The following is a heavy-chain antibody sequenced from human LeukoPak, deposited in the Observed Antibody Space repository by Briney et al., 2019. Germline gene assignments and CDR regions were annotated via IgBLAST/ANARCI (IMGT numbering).Heavy chain of an antibody. D-gene: IGHD2-2*01. CDR2: IYYIGST. CDR1: GGSISSADYY. J-gene: IGHJ6*02. CDR3: ARDPSTRDPEGYYYYGMDV. Sequence: SETLSLTCTVSGGSISSADYYWSWIRQPPGKCLEWIGYIYYIGSTYYNPSLKNRVSISTDTSKHQYSLKLSSVTAADTAVYYCARDPSTRDPEGYYYYGMDVWGQGTTVTVSS. V-gene: IGHV4-30-4*01.